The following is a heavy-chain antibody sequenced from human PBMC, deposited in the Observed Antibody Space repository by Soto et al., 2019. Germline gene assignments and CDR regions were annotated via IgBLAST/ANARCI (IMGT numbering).Heavy chain of an antibody. CDR2: IYTSGST. V-gene: IGHV4-4*07. J-gene: IGHJ6*02. Sequence: LSLTCTVSGGSISSYYWSWIRQPAGKGLEWIGRIYTSGSTNYNPSLKSRVTMSVDTSKNQFSLKLSSVTAADTAVYYCARDGRAAAGNYYYYYGMDVWGQGTTVTVS. D-gene: IGHD6-13*01. CDR3: ARDGRAAAGNYYYYYGMDV. CDR1: GGSISSYY.